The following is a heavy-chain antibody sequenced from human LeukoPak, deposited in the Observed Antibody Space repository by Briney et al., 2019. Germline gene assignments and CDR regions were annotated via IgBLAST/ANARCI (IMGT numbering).Heavy chain of an antibody. CDR3: TRHSTSPRDEYYYYYYGMDV. CDR1: GFTFSSYG. V-gene: IGHV3-73*01. CDR2: IRSKANSYAT. D-gene: IGHD2-2*01. J-gene: IGHJ6*02. Sequence: GGSLRLSCAASGFTFSSYGMHWVRQASGKGLEWVGRIRSKANSYATAYAASVKGRFTISRDDSKNTAYLQMNSLKTEDTAVYYCTRHSTSPRDEYYYYYYGMDVWGQGTTVTVSS.